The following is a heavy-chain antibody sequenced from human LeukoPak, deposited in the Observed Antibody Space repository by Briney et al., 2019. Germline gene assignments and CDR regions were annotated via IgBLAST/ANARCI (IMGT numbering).Heavy chain of an antibody. D-gene: IGHD5-18*01. CDR1: GFTFSSYW. Sequence: PGGSLRLSCSASGFTFSSYWMHWVRQAPGKGLVWVSRINSDGSSTSYADSVKGRFTISRDNAKNTLYPQMNSLRAEDTAVYYCASGGAAMAYYWGQGTLVTVSS. CDR3: ASGGAAMAYY. V-gene: IGHV3-74*01. CDR2: INSDGSST. J-gene: IGHJ4*02.